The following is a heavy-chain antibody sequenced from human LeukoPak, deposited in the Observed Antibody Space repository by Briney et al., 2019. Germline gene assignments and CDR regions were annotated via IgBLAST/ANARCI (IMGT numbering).Heavy chain of an antibody. V-gene: IGHV1-46*01. CDR1: GYTFTSYY. J-gene: IGHJ4*02. Sequence: ASVKVSCKASGYTFTSYYMHWVRQAPGQGLEWMGIINPGGGSTSYAQKFQGRVTMTRDTSTSTVYMELSNLRSEDTAVYYCARASYDILTGYTQWAHFDYWGQGTLVTVSS. CDR2: INPGGGST. CDR3: ARASYDILTGYTQWAHFDY. D-gene: IGHD3-9*01.